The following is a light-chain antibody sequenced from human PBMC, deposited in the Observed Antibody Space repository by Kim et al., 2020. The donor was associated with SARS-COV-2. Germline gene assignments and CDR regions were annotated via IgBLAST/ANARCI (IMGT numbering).Light chain of an antibody. CDR2: GKN. J-gene: IGLJ2*01. Sequence: VALGQTVRITCQGDSLRSYYATWYPQKPGQAPIVVIYGKNNRPSGIPDRFSGSSSGDTASLTITGTQAGDEADYYCNSRGSNDNVLFGGGTQLTVL. V-gene: IGLV3-19*01. CDR1: SLRSYY. CDR3: NSRGSNDNVL.